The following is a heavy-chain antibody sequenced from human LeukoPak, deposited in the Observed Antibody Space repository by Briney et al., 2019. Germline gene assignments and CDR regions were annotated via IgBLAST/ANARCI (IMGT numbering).Heavy chain of an antibody. CDR3: ARLGGPVDTAMVYFDY. D-gene: IGHD5-18*01. J-gene: IGHJ4*02. CDR1: GGSISSYY. Sequence: SETLSLTCTVSGGSISSYYWSWIRQPAGKGLEWIGRIYTSGSTNYNPSLKSRVTISVDTSKNQFSLKLSSVTAADTAVYYCARLGGPVDTAMVYFDYWGQGTLVTVSS. V-gene: IGHV4-4*07. CDR2: IYTSGST.